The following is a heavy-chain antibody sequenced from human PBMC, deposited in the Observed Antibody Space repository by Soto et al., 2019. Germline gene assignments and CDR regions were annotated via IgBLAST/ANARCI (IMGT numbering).Heavy chain of an antibody. J-gene: IGHJ4*02. D-gene: IGHD5-18*01. CDR1: GFTFSSYA. CDR2: ISGSGGST. V-gene: IGHV3-23*01. CDR3: AKVGPGIQLLYLDY. Sequence: GGSLRLSCAASGFTFSSYAMSWVRQAPGKGLEWVSAISGSGGSTYYVDSVKGRFTISRDNSKNTLYLQMNSLRAKDTAVYYCAKVGPGIQLLYLDYWGQGTLVIVSS.